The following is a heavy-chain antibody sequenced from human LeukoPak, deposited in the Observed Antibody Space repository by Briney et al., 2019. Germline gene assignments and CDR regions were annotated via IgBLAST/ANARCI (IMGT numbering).Heavy chain of an antibody. V-gene: IGHV1-24*01. CDR3: ATAAYCGGDCYGFDY. CDR1: GYTLTELS. D-gene: IGHD2-21*02. CDR2: FDPEDGET. Sequence: ASVKVPCKVSGYTLTELSMHWVRQAPGKGLEWMGGFDPEDGETIYAQKFQGRVTMTEDTSTDTAYMELSSLRSEDTAVYYCATAAYCGGDCYGFDYWGQGTLVTVSS. J-gene: IGHJ4*02.